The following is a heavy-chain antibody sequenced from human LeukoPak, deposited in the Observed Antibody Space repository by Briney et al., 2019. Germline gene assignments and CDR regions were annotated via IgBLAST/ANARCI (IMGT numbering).Heavy chain of an antibody. Sequence: PGGSLRLSCAASGFTFSNAWMSWVRQAPGKGLEWVGEINHSGSTNYNPSLKSRVTISVDTSKNQFSLKLSSVTAADTAVYYCARGRVRRLVGATAFVYWGQGTLVTVSS. V-gene: IGHV4-34*01. CDR3: ARGRVRRLVGATAFVY. D-gene: IGHD1-26*01. CDR2: INHSGST. CDR1: GFTFSNAW. J-gene: IGHJ4*02.